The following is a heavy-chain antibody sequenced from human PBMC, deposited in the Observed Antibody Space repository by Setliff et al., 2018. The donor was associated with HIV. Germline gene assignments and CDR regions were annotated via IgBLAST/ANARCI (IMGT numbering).Heavy chain of an antibody. CDR3: ASPLFSYGPLAY. Sequence: PSETLSLTCSVSGGSITSYYWGWIRQPPGKGLEWIGSIYYSGSTYYSPSLQSRVTISIDTSKHHFSLKLSSVTAAHTAVHYCASPLFSYGPLAYWGQGTLVTVSS. V-gene: IGHV4-39*07. CDR1: GGSITSYY. J-gene: IGHJ4*02. CDR2: IYYSGST. D-gene: IGHD3-16*01.